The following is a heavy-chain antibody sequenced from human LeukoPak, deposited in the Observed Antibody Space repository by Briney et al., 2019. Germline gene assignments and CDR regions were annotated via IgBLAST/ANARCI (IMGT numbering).Heavy chain of an antibody. CDR2: IRISSSSM. V-gene: IGHV3-21*01. CDR3: ARGSSGYNWFDP. Sequence: GGSLRLSCAASGFTFSSYAMHWVRQAPGKGLEWVSSIRISSSSMNYADSVKGRFTISRDNAKNSLYLQLNSLRAEDTAVYYCARGSSGYNWFDPWGQGTLVTVSS. J-gene: IGHJ5*02. D-gene: IGHD6-19*01. CDR1: GFTFSSYA.